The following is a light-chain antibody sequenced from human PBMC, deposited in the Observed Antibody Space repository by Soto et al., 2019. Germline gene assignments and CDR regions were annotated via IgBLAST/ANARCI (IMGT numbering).Light chain of an antibody. Sequence: QAVVTQPASVSGSPGQSIAISCTGTSSDIGAYDYVSWYQQHPDKAPKLMIYEVSNRPPGVSNRFSGSKSVNTATLTISGLQAEDEADYYCSSHTSSNTRIFGTGTKLTVL. CDR1: SSDIGAYDY. CDR2: EVS. J-gene: IGLJ1*01. CDR3: SSHTSSNTRI. V-gene: IGLV2-14*03.